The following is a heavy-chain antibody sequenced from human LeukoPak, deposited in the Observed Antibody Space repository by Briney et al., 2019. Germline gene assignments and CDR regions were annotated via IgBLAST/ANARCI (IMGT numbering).Heavy chain of an antibody. J-gene: IGHJ4*02. CDR3: ARDDSSRDDCSGYHV. CDR2: IHFSGST. CDR1: GASINSYY. Sequence: SETLSLTCTVSGASINSYYWTWIRQSAEKGLEWIGRIHFSGSTNYNPALKSRVAISLDDSKNQFSLKLRSVTAADTAVYFCARDDSSRDDCSGYHVWGRGTLVTVSS. V-gene: IGHV4-4*07. D-gene: IGHD3-22*01.